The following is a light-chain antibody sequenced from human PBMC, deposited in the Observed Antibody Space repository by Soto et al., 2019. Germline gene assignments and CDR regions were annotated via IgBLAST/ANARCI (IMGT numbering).Light chain of an antibody. CDR1: TGAVTSGNY. CDR3: LLYYCGAQLV. CDR2: TTN. V-gene: IGLV7-43*01. Sequence: QAVVTQEPSLTVSPGGTVTLTCGSSTGAVTSGNYASWFQQKPGQTPRTLIYTTNSRHSWTPARFSGSLLGDKAALTLSGVQPEDEAEYYCLLYYCGAQLVFGGGTKLTVL. J-gene: IGLJ3*02.